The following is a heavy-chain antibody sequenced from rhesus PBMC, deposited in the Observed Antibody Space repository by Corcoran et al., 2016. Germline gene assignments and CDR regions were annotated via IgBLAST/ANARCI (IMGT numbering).Heavy chain of an antibody. CDR3: ASLYSGSWKGGYYFDY. D-gene: IGHD6-25*01. J-gene: IGHJ4*01. CDR2: IYSRSGNT. V-gene: IGHV4S12*01. Sequence: QVKLQESGPGLVKPLETLSLTCAVAGGSISGGSYYWSWIRRPPRKGLEWIGGIYSRSGNTYYNPSLKSRVTISKDTSKNQFSLKLSSVTAADTAVYYCASLYSGSWKGGYYFDYWGQGVLVTVSS. CDR1: GGSISGGSYY.